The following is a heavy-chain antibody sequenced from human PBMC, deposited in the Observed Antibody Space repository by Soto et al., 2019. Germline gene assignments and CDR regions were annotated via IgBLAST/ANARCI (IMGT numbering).Heavy chain of an antibody. J-gene: IGHJ4*02. CDR3: ASEIPGIAARPFDY. D-gene: IGHD6-6*01. Sequence: PGGSLRLSCAASGFTFSSYEMNWVRQAPGKGLEWVSYISSSGSTIYYADSVKGRFTISRDNAKNSLYLQMNSLRAEDTAVYYCASEIPGIAARPFDYWGQGTLVTVS. CDR1: GFTFSSYE. CDR2: ISSSGSTI. V-gene: IGHV3-48*03.